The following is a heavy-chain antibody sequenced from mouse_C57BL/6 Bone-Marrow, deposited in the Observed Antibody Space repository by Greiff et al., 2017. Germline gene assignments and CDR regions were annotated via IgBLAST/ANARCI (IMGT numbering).Heavy chain of an antibody. CDR2: IDPEDGET. V-gene: IGHV14-2*01. CDR3: TRSLIYYGTNY. D-gene: IGHD1-1*01. J-gene: IGHJ2*01. Sequence: VQLQQSGAELVKPGASVKLSCTASGFNIKDYYIHWVKQRTEQGLEWIGRIDPEDGETKYAPKFQDKATITADTSSNTAYVQLSSLTSEDTAVYYGTRSLIYYGTNYWGQGTTPTVSA. CDR1: GFNIKDYY.